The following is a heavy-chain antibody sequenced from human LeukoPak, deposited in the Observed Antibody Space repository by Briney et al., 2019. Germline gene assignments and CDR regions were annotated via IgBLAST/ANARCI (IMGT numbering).Heavy chain of an antibody. Sequence: PGRSLRLSCAASGFTFSSYAMHWIRQAPGKGLEWVAVISYDGSNKYYADSVKGRFTISRDNSKNTLYLQMNALRAEDTAVYYCARERGSYYTPGIFDYYMDVWGKGTTVTVSS. V-gene: IGHV3-30*14. CDR3: ARERGSYYTPGIFDYYMDV. CDR2: ISYDGSNK. D-gene: IGHD1-26*01. J-gene: IGHJ6*03. CDR1: GFTFSSYA.